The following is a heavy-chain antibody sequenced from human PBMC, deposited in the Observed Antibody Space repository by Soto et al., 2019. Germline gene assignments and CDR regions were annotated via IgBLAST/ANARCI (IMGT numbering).Heavy chain of an antibody. J-gene: IGHJ6*02. CDR1: GGSFSGYY. D-gene: IGHD3-3*01. CDR2: INHSGST. Sequence: PWETLSLTCAVYGGSFSGYYWSWIRQPPGKGLEWIGEINHSGSTNYNPSLKSRVTISVDTSKNQFSLKLSSVTAADTAVYYCARFTPSYDLARYYYYYGMDVWGQGTTVTVSS. V-gene: IGHV4-34*01. CDR3: ARFTPSYDLARYYYYYGMDV.